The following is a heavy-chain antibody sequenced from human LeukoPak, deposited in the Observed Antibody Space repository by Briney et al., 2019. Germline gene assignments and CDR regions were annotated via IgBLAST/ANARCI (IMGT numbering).Heavy chain of an antibody. V-gene: IGHV1-24*01. CDR3: ARVGVSSSYGMDV. D-gene: IGHD6-13*01. CDR2: FDPEDGET. Sequence: GASVKVSCTVSGYTLTELSMHWVRQAPGKGLEWMGGFDPEDGETIYAQKFQGRVTMTRNTSISTAYMELSSLRSEDTAVYYCARVGVSSSYGMDVWGQGTTVTVSS. CDR1: GYTLTELS. J-gene: IGHJ6*02.